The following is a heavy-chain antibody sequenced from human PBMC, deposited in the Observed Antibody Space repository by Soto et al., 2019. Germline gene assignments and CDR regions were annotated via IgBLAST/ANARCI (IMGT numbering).Heavy chain of an antibody. CDR3: ARDGPTYYYDSSGPISGYRFDS. D-gene: IGHD3-22*01. CDR2: IIPIFGTA. V-gene: IGHV1-69*01. Sequence: QVQLVQSGAEVKKPGSSVKVSCKASGGTFSSYAISWVRQAPGQGLEWMGGIIPIFGTANYAQKFQGRVTITADESTSTAYMELSSLRSEDTAVYYCARDGPTYYYDSSGPISGYRFDSWGQGTLVTVSS. CDR1: GGTFSSYA. J-gene: IGHJ4*02.